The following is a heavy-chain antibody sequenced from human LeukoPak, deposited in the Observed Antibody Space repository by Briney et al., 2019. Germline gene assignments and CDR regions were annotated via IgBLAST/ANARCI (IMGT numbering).Heavy chain of an antibody. CDR1: GFTFSNYA. D-gene: IGHD5-18*01. CDR3: AKGKYTSSHSDY. CDR2: ISGSGGST. V-gene: IGHV3-23*01. Sequence: PGGSLRLSCAASGFTFSNYATSWVRQAPGKGLEWVSAISGSGGSTYYADSVKGRLTISRDNSKNTLYLQMNSLRAEDTAVYYCAKGKYTSSHSDYWGQGTLVTVSS. J-gene: IGHJ4*02.